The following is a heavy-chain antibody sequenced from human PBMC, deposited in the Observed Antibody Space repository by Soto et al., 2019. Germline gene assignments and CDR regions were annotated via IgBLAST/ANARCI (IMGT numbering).Heavy chain of an antibody. CDR3: ARDGRYGMDV. V-gene: IGHV4-31*03. CDR1: GGSIIGGGYY. J-gene: IGHJ6*02. CDR2: IYYSGST. Sequence: LSLTCTISGGSIIGGGYYWSLIRQHPGKGLEWIGYIYYSGSTYYNPSLKSRVTISVDTSKNQFSLKLSSVTAADTAVYYCARDGRYGMDVWGQGTTVTVSS.